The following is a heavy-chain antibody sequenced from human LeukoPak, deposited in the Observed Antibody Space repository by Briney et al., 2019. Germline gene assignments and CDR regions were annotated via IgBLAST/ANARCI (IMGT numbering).Heavy chain of an antibody. CDR1: GGSISSYY. CDR2: IYYSGST. J-gene: IGHJ5*02. D-gene: IGHD4-17*01. V-gene: IGHV4-59*08. CDR3: ARFIDGDYVPEWSDP. Sequence: PSETLSLTCTVSGGSISSYYWSWIRQPPGKGLEWIGYIYYSGSTNYNPSLKSRVTISVDTSKNQFSLKLSSVTAADTAVYYCARFIDGDYVPEWSDPWGQGTLVTVSS.